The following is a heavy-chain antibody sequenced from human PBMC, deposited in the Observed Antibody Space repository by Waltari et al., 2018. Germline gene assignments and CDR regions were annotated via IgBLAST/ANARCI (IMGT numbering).Heavy chain of an antibody. CDR1: GGSISSSNW. V-gene: IGHV4-4*02. CDR2: IYHSGST. D-gene: IGHD3-16*02. J-gene: IGHJ4*02. CDR3: ARDMITFGGVIVNPEYYFDY. Sequence: QVQLQESGPGLVKPSGTLSLTCAVSGGSISSSNWWSWVRQPPGKGLEWIGEIYHSGSTNYNPSLKSRVTISVDKSKNQFSLKLSSVTAADTAVYYCARDMITFGGVIVNPEYYFDYWGQGTLVTVSS.